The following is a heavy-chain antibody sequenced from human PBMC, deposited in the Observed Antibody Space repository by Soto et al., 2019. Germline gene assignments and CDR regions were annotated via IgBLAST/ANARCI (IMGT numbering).Heavy chain of an antibody. CDR2: ISWNSGNI. Sequence: EVQLVESGGGLVQPGRSLSLSCAASGFTFDDYAMHWVRQAPGKGLEWVSGISWNSGNIVYADSVKGRFTISSDNAKNSLYLQMNSLRTEDTALYYCARDHGYSYGYQDYWGQGTLVTVSS. CDR3: ARDHGYSYGYQDY. D-gene: IGHD5-18*01. V-gene: IGHV3-9*01. J-gene: IGHJ4*02. CDR1: GFTFDDYA.